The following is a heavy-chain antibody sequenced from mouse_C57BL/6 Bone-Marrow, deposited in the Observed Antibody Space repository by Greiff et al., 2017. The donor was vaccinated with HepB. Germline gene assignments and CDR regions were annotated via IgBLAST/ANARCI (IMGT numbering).Heavy chain of an antibody. V-gene: IGHV1-64*01. Sequence: VQLQQSGAELVKPGASVKLSCTASGYTFTSYWMHWVKQRPGQGLEWIGMIHPNSGSTNYNEKFKSKATLTVDKSSSTAYMQLSSLTSEDSAVYYCAREEDGNNWYFDVWGTGTTVTVSS. J-gene: IGHJ1*03. CDR3: AREEDGNNWYFDV. D-gene: IGHD2-1*01. CDR1: GYTFTSYW. CDR2: IHPNSGST.